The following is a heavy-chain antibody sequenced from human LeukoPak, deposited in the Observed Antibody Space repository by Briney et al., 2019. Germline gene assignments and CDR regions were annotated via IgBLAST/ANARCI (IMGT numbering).Heavy chain of an antibody. Sequence: PSETLSLTCSVFGVPISHTNFYWGWIRQPPGKGLEWIGGIYYSGTTYYSPSLKSRVTMSVDTTRNQFSLKLSSVTAADTAVYYCARSPIIRFLEWLSPQKNPPFDYWGQGTLVTVSS. D-gene: IGHD3-3*01. CDR1: GVPISHTNFY. CDR2: IYYSGTT. J-gene: IGHJ4*02. CDR3: ARSPIIRFLEWLSPQKNPPFDY. V-gene: IGHV4-39*01.